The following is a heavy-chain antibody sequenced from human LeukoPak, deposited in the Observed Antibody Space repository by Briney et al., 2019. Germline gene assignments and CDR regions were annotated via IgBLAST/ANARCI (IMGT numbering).Heavy chain of an antibody. D-gene: IGHD2-21*02. CDR3: ARAGDREVATAIPFDY. CDR1: GGSISSGDYY. J-gene: IGHJ4*02. Sequence: PSQTLSLTCTVSGGSISSGDYYWSWIRQPPGKGLEWIGYIYYSGSTYYNPSLKSRVTISVDTSKNQFSLKLSSVTAADTAVYYCARAGDREVATAIPFDYWGQGTLVTVSS. CDR2: IYYSGST. V-gene: IGHV4-30-4*01.